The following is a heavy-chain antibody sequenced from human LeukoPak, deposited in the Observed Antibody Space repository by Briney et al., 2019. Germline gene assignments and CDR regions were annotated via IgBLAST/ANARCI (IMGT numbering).Heavy chain of an antibody. D-gene: IGHD6-25*01. J-gene: IGHJ4*02. V-gene: IGHV3-48*02. CDR3: ATGAAGMAYFDY. CDR1: GFTFRSYS. CDR2: ITSGSSTI. Sequence: GGSLRLSCAASGFTFRSYSMNWVRQAPGKGLEWISYITSGSSTINYADSVQGRFTISRDNAKNSLYLQMSSLTDEDTAVYYCATGAAGMAYFDYWGQGSLVTVSS.